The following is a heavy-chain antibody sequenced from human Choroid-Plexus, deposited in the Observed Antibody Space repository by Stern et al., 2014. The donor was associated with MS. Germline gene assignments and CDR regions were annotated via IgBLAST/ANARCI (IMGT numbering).Heavy chain of an antibody. CDR2: FSYVGNTK. Sequence: VQLVESGGAVVQPGRSLRLSCAASGFTFSSYGMHWVRQAPGKGLEWVPFFSYVGNTKYYAASVTGRLTISRNNSKNTLHLQMNSVTPDDTAIYYCARDYEDTSMLFDHWGQGTLVTVSS. CDR1: GFTFSSYG. D-gene: IGHD2-8*01. CDR3: ARDYEDTSMLFDH. V-gene: IGHV3-30*03. J-gene: IGHJ4*02.